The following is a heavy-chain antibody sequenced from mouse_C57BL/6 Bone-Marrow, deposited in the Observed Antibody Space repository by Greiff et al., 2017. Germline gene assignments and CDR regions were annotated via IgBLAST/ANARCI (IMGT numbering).Heavy chain of an antibody. CDR2: ISNGGGST. CDR3: ARRIRSYFYAMDY. J-gene: IGHJ4*01. CDR1: GFTFSDSY. Sequence: EVLLVESGGGLVQPGGSLKPSCAASGFTFSDSYMYWVRPTPEKRLEWVAYISNGGGSTSYPDTVKGRFTLPRAKAKNTLNQQMSRLKSEDTAMYYCARRIRSYFYAMDYWGQGTSVTVAS. D-gene: IGHD1-1*01. V-gene: IGHV5-12*01.